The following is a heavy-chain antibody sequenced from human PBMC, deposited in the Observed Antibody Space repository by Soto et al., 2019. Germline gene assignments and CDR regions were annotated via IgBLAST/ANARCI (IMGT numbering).Heavy chain of an antibody. V-gene: IGHV2-5*02. CDR2: IYWDDDK. J-gene: IGHJ4*02. CDR3: AHAGDYDLLTFDH. CDR1: GFSLSTYHMG. D-gene: IGHD4-17*01. Sequence: QITLKESGPTLVRPAQTLTLTCDFSGFSLSTYHMGVAWIRQPPGKALEWLALIYWDDDKRYSPSLKDRLAISKGTSSKQVVLTITNVDPGDTATYFCAHAGDYDLLTFDHWGPGTLVTVSS.